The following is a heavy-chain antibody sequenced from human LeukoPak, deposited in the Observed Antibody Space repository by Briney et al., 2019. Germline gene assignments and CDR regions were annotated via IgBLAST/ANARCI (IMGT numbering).Heavy chain of an antibody. CDR3: ARGRRAAAGLYYYGMDG. CDR2: ISSGSSYK. CDR1: GFTFSSYT. Sequence: PGRSLRLSCAASGFTFSSYTMHWVRQAPGKGLEWVSSISSGSSYKYYADSVKGRFTISRDNAKNSLYLQMNSLRAEATAVYYCARGRRAAAGLYYYGMDGCGKGTTVTVSS. J-gene: IGHJ6*01. V-gene: IGHV3-21*01. D-gene: IGHD6-13*01.